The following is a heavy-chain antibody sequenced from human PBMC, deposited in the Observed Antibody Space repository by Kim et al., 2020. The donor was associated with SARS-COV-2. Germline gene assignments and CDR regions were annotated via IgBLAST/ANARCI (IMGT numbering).Heavy chain of an antibody. CDR1: GYTFTGYY. D-gene: IGHD1-26*01. CDR2: INPNSGGT. J-gene: IGHJ5*02. CDR3: AREDGSYPDTPAS. V-gene: IGHV1-2*02. Sequence: ASVKVSCKASGYTFTGYYMHWVRQAPGQGLEWMGWINPNSGGTNYAQKFQGRVTMTRDTSISTAYMELSRLRSDDTAVYYCAREDGSYPDTPASWGQGTLVTVSS.